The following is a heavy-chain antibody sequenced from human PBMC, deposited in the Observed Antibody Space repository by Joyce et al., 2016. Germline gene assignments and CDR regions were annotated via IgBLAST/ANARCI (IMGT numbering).Heavy chain of an antibody. V-gene: IGHV4-38-2*01. Sequence: QVQLQESGPGLVKPPQTLSLPCGVSGLSCALHSFWGWIRQPPGKGLEWIGSVYIHGMTQASPYLKSRVTISMDTSKNHISLKLKSVTDADTAVYFCARRPYNVHTPLGSDWYFDLWGRGTLVTVSS. CDR2: VYIHGMT. CDR3: ARRPYNVHTPLGSDWYFDL. CDR1: GLSCALHSF. J-gene: IGHJ2*01. D-gene: IGHD5-18*01.